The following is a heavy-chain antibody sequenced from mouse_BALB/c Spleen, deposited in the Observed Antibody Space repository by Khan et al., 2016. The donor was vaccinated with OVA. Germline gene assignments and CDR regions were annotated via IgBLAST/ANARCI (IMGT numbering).Heavy chain of an antibody. CDR1: GYSFTAYY. J-gene: IGHJ3*01. V-gene: IGHV1-26*01. CDR3: ARGYDFFAY. CDR2: VNPNNGDT. D-gene: IGHD2-14*01. Sequence: EVQLQQSGPDLVKPGASVKISCKASGYSFTAYYLSWVKQSHGESLEWIGRVNPNNGDTTYNQKFKGKAILTVDKTSNTAYMALRSLTSEDSAVYYCARGYDFFAYWGQGTLVTVSA.